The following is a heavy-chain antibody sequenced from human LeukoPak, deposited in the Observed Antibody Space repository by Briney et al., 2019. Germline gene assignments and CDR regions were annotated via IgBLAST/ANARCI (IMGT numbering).Heavy chain of an antibody. Sequence: GGSLRLSYAASGFTFSSYSMDWVRQAPGKGLEWVSSISSSSSYLYYADSVKGRFTISRDNAKNSLYLQMNSLRAEDTAVYYCAREVFGRRWLQSPYFQHWGQGTLVTVSS. CDR3: AREVFGRRWLQSPYFQH. CDR2: ISSSSSYL. D-gene: IGHD5-24*01. J-gene: IGHJ1*01. V-gene: IGHV3-21*01. CDR1: GFTFSSYS.